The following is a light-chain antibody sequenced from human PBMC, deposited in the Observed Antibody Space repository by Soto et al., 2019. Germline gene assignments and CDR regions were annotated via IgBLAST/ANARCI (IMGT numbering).Light chain of an antibody. CDR2: GAS. V-gene: IGKV3-15*01. CDR1: QSVSSY. CDR3: QQYDKWPPT. Sequence: EMVLTQSPATLSLSPGERATLSCRASQSVSSYLAWYQQKPGQAPRLLIYGASTRATGIPVRFSGSGSGTEFTLTISSLQSEDFAVYYCQQYDKWPPTFGQGTKVDNK. J-gene: IGKJ1*01.